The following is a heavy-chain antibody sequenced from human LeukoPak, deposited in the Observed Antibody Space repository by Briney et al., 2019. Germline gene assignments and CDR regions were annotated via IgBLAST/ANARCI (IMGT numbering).Heavy chain of an antibody. V-gene: IGHV4-39*07. Sequence: SETLSLTCSISGGSICSSTYYWGWIRQPPGKGLEWIGSIYYSGNTYYNPSLKSRVTISIDTSKNQFSLKLSSVTAADTAVYYCARELWRSSSGRWFDPWGQGTLVTVSS. CDR1: GGSICSSTYY. CDR2: IYYSGNT. CDR3: ARELWRSSSGRWFDP. J-gene: IGHJ5*02. D-gene: IGHD6-6*01.